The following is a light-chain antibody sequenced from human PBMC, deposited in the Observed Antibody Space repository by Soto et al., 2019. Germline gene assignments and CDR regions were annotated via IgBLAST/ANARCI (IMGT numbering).Light chain of an antibody. CDR2: DAS. CDR1: QSVGGN. Sequence: EIVMTQSPATLSVSPGERATLSCRASQSVGGNLAWYQQRPGRTPRLLIYDASTMATDISARFSGSGSGTEFTLTISSLQSEDFALYYCDQYNNWPLYTFGQGTKLEIK. V-gene: IGKV3-15*01. CDR3: DQYNNWPLYT. J-gene: IGKJ2*01.